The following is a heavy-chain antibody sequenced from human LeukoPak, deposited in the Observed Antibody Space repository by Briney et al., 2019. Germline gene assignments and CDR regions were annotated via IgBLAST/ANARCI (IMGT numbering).Heavy chain of an antibody. CDR3: ARPVYYYDSSGYPLAYYYYYGMDV. CDR1: GYTFSSYY. D-gene: IGHD3-22*01. V-gene: IGHV1-46*01. Sequence: ASVKVSCKASGYTFSSYYMHWVRQAPGQGLEWMGIINPSGSSTSYAQKFQGRVTMTRDTSTSTVYMELSSLRSEDTAVYYCARPVYYYDSSGYPLAYYYYYGMDVWGQGTTVPASS. CDR2: INPSGSST. J-gene: IGHJ6*02.